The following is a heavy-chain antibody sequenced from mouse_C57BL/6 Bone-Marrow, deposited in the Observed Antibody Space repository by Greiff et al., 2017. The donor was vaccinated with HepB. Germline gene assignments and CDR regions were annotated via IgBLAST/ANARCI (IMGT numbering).Heavy chain of an antibody. D-gene: IGHD1-1*01. CDR1: GYSFTGYY. V-gene: IGHV1-42*01. J-gene: IGHJ3*01. CDR3: AADYYGSWFAY. CDR2: INPSTGGT. Sequence: EVQLQQSGPELVKPGASVKISCKASGYSFTGYYMNWVKQSPEKSLEWIGEINPSTGGTTYNQKFKAKATLTVDKSSSTAYMQLKSLTSEDSAVYYCAADYYGSWFAYWGQGTLVTVSA.